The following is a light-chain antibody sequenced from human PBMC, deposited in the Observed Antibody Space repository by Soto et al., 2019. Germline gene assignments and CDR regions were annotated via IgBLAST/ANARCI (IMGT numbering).Light chain of an antibody. J-gene: IGLJ7*01. Sequence: QSALTQPASVSGSPGQSITISCTGTSSDVGGYKYVSWYQQHPGKAPKLMIYEVTNRPSGVSDRFSGSRSGNTASLTISGLQAEDESDYYCGSYTSSSTWVFGGGTQLTVL. CDR2: EVT. CDR3: GSYTSSSTWV. V-gene: IGLV2-14*01. CDR1: SSDVGGYKY.